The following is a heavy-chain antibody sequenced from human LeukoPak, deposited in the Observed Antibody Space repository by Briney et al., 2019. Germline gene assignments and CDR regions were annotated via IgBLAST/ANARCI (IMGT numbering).Heavy chain of an antibody. J-gene: IGHJ4*02. V-gene: IGHV3-30*18. CDR3: AKYSGSYYYPPNWDS. D-gene: IGHD1-26*01. CDR2: ISYDGSNK. Sequence: GGSLRLSCAASGFTFSSYGMHWVRQAPGKGLEWVAVISYDGSNKYYADSVKGRFTLSRDYPKNTLYLQMNSLRAEDTAVYFCAKYSGSYYYPPNWDSWGQGTLVTVSS. CDR1: GFTFSSYG.